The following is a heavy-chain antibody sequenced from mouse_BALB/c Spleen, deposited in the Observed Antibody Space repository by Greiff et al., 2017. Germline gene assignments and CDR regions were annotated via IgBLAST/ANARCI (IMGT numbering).Heavy chain of an antibody. CDR2: IWAGGST. Sequence: QVQLKESGPGLVAPSHSLSITCTVSGFSLTSYGVHWVRQPPGKGLEWLGVIWAGGSTNYNSALMSRLSISKDNSKSQVFLKMNSLQTDDTAMYYCARGAYYRYDVYAMDYWGQGTSVTVSS. CDR3: ARGAYYRYDVYAMDY. CDR1: GFSLTSYG. J-gene: IGHJ4*01. V-gene: IGHV2-9*02. D-gene: IGHD2-14*01.